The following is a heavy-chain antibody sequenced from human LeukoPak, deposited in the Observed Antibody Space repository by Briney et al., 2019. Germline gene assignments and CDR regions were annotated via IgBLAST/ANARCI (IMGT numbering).Heavy chain of an antibody. J-gene: IGHJ4*02. CDR3: AKDLPGITIFGALHY. CDR2: ITAGGGNT. CDR1: GFTFSDCV. Sequence: GGSLSLSCAASGFTFSDCVMSWLRQAPGKGLEWVSTITAGGGNTQQRDSVKGRFTIARDTTKNTLYLQLDSLRADDTAVYYCAKDLPGITIFGALHYWGQGALVTVS. V-gene: IGHV3-23*01. D-gene: IGHD3-3*01.